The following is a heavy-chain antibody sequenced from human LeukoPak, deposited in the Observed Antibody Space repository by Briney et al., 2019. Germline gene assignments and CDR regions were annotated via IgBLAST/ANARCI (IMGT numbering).Heavy chain of an antibody. CDR3: AGRGTGGLVVYDY. V-gene: IGHV4-34*01. CDR2: INHSGST. CDR1: GGSFSGYY. D-gene: IGHD6-19*01. J-gene: IGHJ4*02. Sequence: SETLSLTCAVYGGSFSGYYWSWIRQPPGKGLEWIGEINHSGSTNYNPSLKSRVTISVDTSKNQFSLNLSSVTAADTAVYYCAGRGTGGLVVYDYWGQGTLVTVSS.